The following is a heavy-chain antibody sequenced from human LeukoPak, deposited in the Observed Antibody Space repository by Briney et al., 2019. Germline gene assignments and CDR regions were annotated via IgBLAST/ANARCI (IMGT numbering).Heavy chain of an antibody. Sequence: PGGSLRLSCAASGFTFSDYYKSWIRQAPGKGLEWVSYISSSSSYTNYADSVKGRFTISRDNAKNSLYLQMNSLRAEDTAVYYCASYTYYYGSGSYYFGYWGQGTLVTVSS. CDR2: ISSSSSYT. J-gene: IGHJ4*02. CDR3: ASYTYYYGSGSYYFGY. V-gene: IGHV3-11*06. D-gene: IGHD3-10*01. CDR1: GFTFSDYY.